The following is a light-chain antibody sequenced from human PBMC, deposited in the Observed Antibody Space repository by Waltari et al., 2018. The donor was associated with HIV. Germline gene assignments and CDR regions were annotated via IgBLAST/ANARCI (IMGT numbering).Light chain of an antibody. Sequence: SYELTQPPSLSVSPGQTARITCSGTALPKKYAYWYQQKSGQAPVFVIYEDTKRPSGTPEGFSGPNSGTVTTLIISGAKVEDEGYYYCFSSDINAYHSVFGGGTKLTVL. CDR3: FSSDINAYHSV. V-gene: IGLV3-10*01. CDR2: EDT. CDR1: ALPKKY. J-gene: IGLJ2*01.